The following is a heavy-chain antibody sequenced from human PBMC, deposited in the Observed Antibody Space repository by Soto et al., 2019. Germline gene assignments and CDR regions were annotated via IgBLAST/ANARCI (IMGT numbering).Heavy chain of an antibody. V-gene: IGHV1-18*01. CDR1: GYTFTSYG. Sequence: ASVKPSCKASGYTFTSYGISWVRQAPGQGLEWMGWISAYNGNTNYAQKLQGRVTMTTDTSTSTAYMELRSLRSDDTAVYYCARDRLRYCSGGSCYSSPDYWGQGTLVTVSS. J-gene: IGHJ4*02. D-gene: IGHD2-15*01. CDR3: ARDRLRYCSGGSCYSSPDY. CDR2: ISAYNGNT.